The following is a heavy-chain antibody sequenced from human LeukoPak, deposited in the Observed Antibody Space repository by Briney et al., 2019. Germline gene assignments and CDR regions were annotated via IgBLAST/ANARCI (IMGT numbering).Heavy chain of an antibody. Sequence: ASVKVSCKASGYTFTSYYMHWVRQAPGQGLEWMGIINPSGGSTNYAQKFQGRVTMTRDTSTSTVYMELSSLRSEDTAVYYCALASWPNGGDYWGQGTLVTVSS. CDR1: GYTFTSYY. V-gene: IGHV1-46*01. CDR3: ALASWPNGGDY. CDR2: INPSGGST. J-gene: IGHJ4*02. D-gene: IGHD2-8*01.